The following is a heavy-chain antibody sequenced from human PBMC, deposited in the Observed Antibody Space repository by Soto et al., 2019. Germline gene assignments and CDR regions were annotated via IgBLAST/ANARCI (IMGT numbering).Heavy chain of an antibody. V-gene: IGHV1-18*01. J-gene: IGHJ5*02. D-gene: IGHD2-2*01. CDR3: ARVVPGAEAWFGP. CDR1: GYTFSNYG. CDR2: ISLYSDGT. Sequence: GASVKVSCKTSGYTFSNYGITWERQAPGQPLEWLGWISLYSDGTNYAQKFQGRVSMTTDTSTTTAYMELRSLRSDDTAVYYCARVVPGAEAWFGPWGQGTLVTVSS.